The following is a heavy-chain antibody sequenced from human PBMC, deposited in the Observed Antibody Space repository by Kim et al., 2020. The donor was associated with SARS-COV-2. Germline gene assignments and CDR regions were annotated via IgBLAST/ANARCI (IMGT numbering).Heavy chain of an antibody. V-gene: IGHV4-34*01. D-gene: IGHD6-13*01. CDR2: INHSGST. Sequence: SETLSLTCAVYGGSFSGYYWSWIRQPPGKGLEWIGEINHSGSTNYNPSLKSRVTISVDTSKNQFSLKLSSVTAADTAVYYCARRGFWVQAAGTNFDYWGQGTLVTVSS. CDR3: ARRGFWVQAAGTNFDY. CDR1: GGSFSGYY. J-gene: IGHJ4*02.